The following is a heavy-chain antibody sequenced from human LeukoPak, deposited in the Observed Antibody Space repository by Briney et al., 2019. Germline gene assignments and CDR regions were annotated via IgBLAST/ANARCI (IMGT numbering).Heavy chain of an antibody. CDR2: IYYSGST. D-gene: IGHD3-22*01. J-gene: IGHJ4*02. CDR1: GGSISSGGYY. Sequence: SETLSLTCTVSGGSISSGGYYWSWIRQPPGKGLEWIGSIYYSGSTHYNPSLKSRVTISVDTSKNQFSLKLSSVTAADTAVYYCARALNTYYYDSSGYYYLYYFDYWGQGTLVTVSS. V-gene: IGHV4-39*01. CDR3: ARALNTYYYDSSGYYYLYYFDY.